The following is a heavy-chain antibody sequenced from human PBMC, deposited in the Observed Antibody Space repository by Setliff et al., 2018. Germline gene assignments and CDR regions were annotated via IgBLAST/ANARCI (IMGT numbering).Heavy chain of an antibody. V-gene: IGHV3-48*04. CDR3: ARHSYGPHDYYYYYMDV. CDR2: ISGSSHII. CDR1: GFTFSGYS. J-gene: IGHJ6*03. Sequence: GGSLRLSCAASGFTFSGYSMNWVRQAPGKGLEWVSYISGSSHIISYADSVKGRFTISRDNAENSLHLQMNSLRAEDTAVYYCARHSYGPHDYYYYYMDVWGKGTTVTVSS. D-gene: IGHD5-18*01.